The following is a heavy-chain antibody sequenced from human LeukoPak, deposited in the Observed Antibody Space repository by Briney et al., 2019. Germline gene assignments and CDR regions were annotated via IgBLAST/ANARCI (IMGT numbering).Heavy chain of an antibody. D-gene: IGHD4-17*01. CDR1: EFTFSHYA. J-gene: IGHJ6*02. V-gene: IGHV3-30*04. Sequence: PGGSLRLSCAASEFTFSHYAMHWVRQAPSKGLEWVAVTAYDGSNEYYADSVKGRFTISRDNSKNTLNLQMNSLRAEDTAVYYCARDMRGDYGDYSSSDYYYGMDVWGQGTTVTVSS. CDR3: ARDMRGDYGDYSSSDYYYGMDV. CDR2: TAYDGSNE.